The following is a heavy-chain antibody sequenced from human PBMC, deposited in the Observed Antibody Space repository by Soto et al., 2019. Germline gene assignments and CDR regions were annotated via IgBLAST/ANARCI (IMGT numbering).Heavy chain of an antibody. CDR1: GGSISSGGYF. V-gene: IGHV4-30-2*01. CDR2: IYHSGST. D-gene: IGHD2-21*02. J-gene: IGHJ5*02. CDR3: ARVRGPYCGCYCYGPTPNWYDP. Sequence: ASETLSLTCAVSGGSISSGGYFWSWIRQPPGKGLEWIGYIYHSGSTYYNPSLKSRVTISVDRSKNQFSLKLSSVTAADTAVYYCARVRGPYCGCYCYGPTPNWYDPCGQGTLVTVSS.